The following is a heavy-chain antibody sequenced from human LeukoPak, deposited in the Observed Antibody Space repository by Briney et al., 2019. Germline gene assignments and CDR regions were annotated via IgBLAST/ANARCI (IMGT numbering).Heavy chain of an antibody. CDR1: GGSIASSSYY. J-gene: IGHJ4*02. D-gene: IGHD3-10*01. CDR2: IYYRGNT. V-gene: IGHV4-39*02. Sequence: PSETLSLTCTVSGGSIASSSYYWGWIRQPPGKGLEWIGSIYYRGNTYYNPSLKSRVTISVDTSKTQFSLRLSSVTAADTAVYYCAREGLLDGYYFDYWGQGTLVTVSS. CDR3: AREGLLDGYYFDY.